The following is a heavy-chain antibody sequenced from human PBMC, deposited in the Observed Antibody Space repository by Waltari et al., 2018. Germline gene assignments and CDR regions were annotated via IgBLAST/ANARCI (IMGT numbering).Heavy chain of an antibody. D-gene: IGHD3-10*02. Sequence: EVQLVQSGAEVKNPGESLRISCKGSGYSFTDYWILWVRQMPGKGLEWVARIDPRDSSTVYNSSFQGHVTVSADKSISTAYLQWSSLKASDTAMYFCARRVVREPFDHWGQGTLVTVSS. V-gene: IGHV5-10-1*03. J-gene: IGHJ4*02. CDR1: GYSFTDYW. CDR2: IDPRDSST. CDR3: ARRVVREPFDH.